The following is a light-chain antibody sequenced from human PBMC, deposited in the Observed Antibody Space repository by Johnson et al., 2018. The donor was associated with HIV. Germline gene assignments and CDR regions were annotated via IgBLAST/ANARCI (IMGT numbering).Light chain of an antibody. Sequence: QAVLTQPPSVSAAPGQKVTISCSGSSSNIGNNYVSCYQQLPGTAPKLLIYENNKRPSWIPDRFSASTSGTSATLGITGLQPGDEADYYCATWDSSLSGGVFGTGTKFTVL. CDR1: SSNIGNNY. CDR3: ATWDSSLSGGV. CDR2: ENN. V-gene: IGLV1-51*02. J-gene: IGLJ1*01.